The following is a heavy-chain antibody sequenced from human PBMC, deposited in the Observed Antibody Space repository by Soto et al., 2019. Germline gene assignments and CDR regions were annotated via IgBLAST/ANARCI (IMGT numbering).Heavy chain of an antibody. Sequence: LRLSCAASGFTFSSSWMTWVRQAPGKGLAWVANIKEDGSEKYYVDSVKGRFTTSRDNTNESLYLQMNGLRAEDTAVYYCARDPAPVGYRGLDVWGQGTTVT. J-gene: IGHJ6*02. CDR1: GFTFSSSW. V-gene: IGHV3-7*01. CDR3: ARDPAPVGYRGLDV. D-gene: IGHD5-12*01. CDR2: IKEDGSEK.